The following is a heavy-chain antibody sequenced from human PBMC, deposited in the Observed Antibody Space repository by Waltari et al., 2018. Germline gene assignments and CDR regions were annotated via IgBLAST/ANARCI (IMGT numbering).Heavy chain of an antibody. CDR1: SVSINTSY. D-gene: IGHD1-20*01. Sequence: QVQLQESGPGLVKPSETLSLTCTVSSVSINTSYWNWIRQPAGRGLEWIGRIYSGGSSNYNPSLKSRVTRSVDTSKSQLSLKLNSVTAADTAVYYCATDNNRQAFNIWGQGILVTVSS. V-gene: IGHV4-4*07. J-gene: IGHJ3*02. CDR2: IYSGGSS. CDR3: ATDNNRQAFNI.